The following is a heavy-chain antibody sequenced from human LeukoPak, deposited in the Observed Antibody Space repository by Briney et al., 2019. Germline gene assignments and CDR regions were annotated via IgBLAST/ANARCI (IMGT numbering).Heavy chain of an antibody. CDR2: IYDGGRS. CDR3: ARGAGYPFYMDV. V-gene: IGHV3-66*02. D-gene: IGHD5-18*01. CDR1: GFTFNTYS. J-gene: IGHJ6*03. Sequence: GGSLRHSCAASGFTFNTYSMNWVRQPPGKWLEWVSLIYDGGRSYYADSVKGRFTISRDNSKNTLYLQRNSPRAEDTAVYYCARGAGYPFYMDVWGKGTTVTVSS.